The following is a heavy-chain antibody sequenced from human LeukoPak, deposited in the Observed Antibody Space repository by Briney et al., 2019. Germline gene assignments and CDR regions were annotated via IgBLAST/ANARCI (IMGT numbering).Heavy chain of an antibody. CDR2: INPNSGGT. V-gene: IGHV1-2*02. CDR1: GYTFTGYY. J-gene: IGHJ6*03. CDR3: ARDKNAGYSSGWYYWYYYYYMDV. Sequence: GASVKVSCKASGYTFTGYYMHWVRQAPGQGLEWMGWINPNSGGTNYAQKFQGRVTMTRDTSISTAYMELSRLRSDDTAVYYCARDKNAGYSSGWYYWYYYYYMDVWGKGTTVTVSS. D-gene: IGHD6-19*01.